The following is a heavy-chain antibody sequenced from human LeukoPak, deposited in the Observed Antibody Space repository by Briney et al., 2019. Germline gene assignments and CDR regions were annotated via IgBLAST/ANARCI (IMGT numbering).Heavy chain of an antibody. J-gene: IGHJ4*02. CDR1: GGSIRSYY. CDR3: ARVRWELLERYYFDY. V-gene: IGHV4-4*07. D-gene: IGHD1-26*01. CDR2: IYTSGST. Sequence: SETLSLTCTVSGGSIRSYYWSWIRQPAGKGLEWIGRIYTSGSTNYNPSLKSRVTISVDTSKNQFSLKLSSVTAADTAVYYCARVRWELLERYYFDYWGQGTLVTVSS.